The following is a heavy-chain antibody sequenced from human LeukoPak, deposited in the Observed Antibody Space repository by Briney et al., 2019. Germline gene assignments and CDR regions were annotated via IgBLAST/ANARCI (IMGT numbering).Heavy chain of an antibody. CDR1: GYTFTDYH. Sequence: GSVNDSCQTSGYTFTDYHIHWVRPPPGQGLEWMGWINPNSGGTNDAQKFQSRVTMTRDTSISTAYMELSRLRSDDTAVCYCARGERDGYNYGYFDYWGQGTLVTVSS. D-gene: IGHD5-24*01. J-gene: IGHJ4*02. V-gene: IGHV1-2*02. CDR3: ARGERDGYNYGYFDY. CDR2: INPNSGGT.